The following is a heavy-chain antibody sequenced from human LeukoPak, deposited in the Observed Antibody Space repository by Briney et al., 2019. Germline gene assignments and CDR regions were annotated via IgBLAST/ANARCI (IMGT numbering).Heavy chain of an antibody. CDR2: ISSSSSTI. D-gene: IGHD6-13*01. Sequence: QPGGSLRLSCAASGFTFSSYSMNWVRQAPGNGQEWVSYISSSSSTIYYADSVKGRFTISRDNAKNSLYLQMNSLRDEDTAVYYCARAIAAAVYYGMDVWGQGTTVTVSS. J-gene: IGHJ6*02. V-gene: IGHV3-48*02. CDR1: GFTFSSYS. CDR3: ARAIAAAVYYGMDV.